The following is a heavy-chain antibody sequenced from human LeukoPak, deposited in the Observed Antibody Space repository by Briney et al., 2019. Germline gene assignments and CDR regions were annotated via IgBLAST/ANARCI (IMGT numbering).Heavy chain of an antibody. J-gene: IGHJ6*02. CDR1: GGTFSSYA. CDR2: IIPILGIA. D-gene: IGHD3-3*01. V-gene: IGHV1-69*04. CDR3: AKEEGDPYDFWSGPFASYYYGMDV. Sequence: ASVKVSCKASGGTFSSYAISWVRQAPGQGLEWMGRIIPILGIANYAQKFQGRVTITADKSTSTAYMELSSLRSEDTAVYYCAKEEGDPYDFWSGPFASYYYGMDVWGQGTTVTVSS.